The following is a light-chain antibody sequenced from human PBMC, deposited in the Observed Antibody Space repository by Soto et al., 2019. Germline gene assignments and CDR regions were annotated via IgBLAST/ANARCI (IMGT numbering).Light chain of an antibody. CDR1: HSLLYSNAYNY. V-gene: IGKV2-28*01. CDR3: MQGLENLT. J-gene: IGKJ5*01. Sequence: DIVMTQSPLSLSVTPGEPTSFSCRSSHSLLYSNAYNYLDWYLQKPGQSPQLLIYLGSHRASGVPDRFSGSGSGTNFTLKISRVEAEDVGVYYCMQGLENLTFGQGTRLEIK. CDR2: LGS.